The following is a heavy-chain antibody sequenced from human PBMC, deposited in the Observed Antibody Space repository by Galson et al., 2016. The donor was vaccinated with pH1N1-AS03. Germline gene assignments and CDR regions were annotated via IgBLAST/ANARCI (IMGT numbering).Heavy chain of an antibody. CDR1: GDTFNDNA. CDR2: VNLGNSNT. V-gene: IGHV1-3*01. J-gene: IGHJ4*02. D-gene: IGHD1-26*01. CDR3: ARSGDKWELRH. Sequence: SVKVSCKASGDTFNDNALHWVRQAPGQSLEWMGWVNLGNSNTKYSQRFQDRVIITMDTSANTAYMELRDLTSEDTAVFYCARSGDKWELRHLGLGTLVTVSS.